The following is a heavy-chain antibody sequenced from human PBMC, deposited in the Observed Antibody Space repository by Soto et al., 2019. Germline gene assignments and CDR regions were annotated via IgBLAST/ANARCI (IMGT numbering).Heavy chain of an antibody. CDR3: ARLLYGSGSWFDP. CDR2: FHYSGST. V-gene: IGHV4-39*07. CDR1: RGSMSSSSYY. J-gene: IGHJ5*02. D-gene: IGHD3-10*01. Sequence: PSETLSLTCSVSRGSMSSSSYYWGWIRQPPGKGLEWIGTFHYSGSTNYNPSLKSRVTISVDTSKSQFSLKLSSVTAADTAVYYCARLLYGSGSWFDPWGQGTLVTVSS.